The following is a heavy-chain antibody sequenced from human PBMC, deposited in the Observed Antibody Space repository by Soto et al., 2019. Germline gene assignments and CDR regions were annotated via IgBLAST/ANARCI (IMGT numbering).Heavy chain of an antibody. J-gene: IGHJ5*02. CDR3: ASKSGYTYNWFDP. D-gene: IGHD3-3*01. Sequence: QVQLQQWGAGLLKPSETLSLTCAVYGGSFSGYYWSWIRQPPGKGLEWIGGINHSGSTNYSPSPKSRVTISAEKSTNQFSLLLKSVTGAEAAVYYCASKSGYTYNWFDPWGQGTLVTVSS. CDR2: INHSGST. CDR1: GGSFSGYY. V-gene: IGHV4-34*01.